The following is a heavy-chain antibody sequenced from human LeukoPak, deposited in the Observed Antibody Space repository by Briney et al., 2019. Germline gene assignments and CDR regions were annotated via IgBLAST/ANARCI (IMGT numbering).Heavy chain of an antibody. D-gene: IGHD6-13*01. Sequence: GESLKISCKGSGYSFTSYWIGWVRQMPGKGLEWMGIIYPGDSDTRYSPSFQGQVTISADKYISTAYLQWSSLKASDTAMYYCARRGVKGYSSSPNYYYYYYMDVWGKGTTVTVSS. CDR3: ARRGVKGYSSSPNYYYYYYMDV. V-gene: IGHV5-51*01. CDR1: GYSFTSYW. CDR2: IYPGDSDT. J-gene: IGHJ6*03.